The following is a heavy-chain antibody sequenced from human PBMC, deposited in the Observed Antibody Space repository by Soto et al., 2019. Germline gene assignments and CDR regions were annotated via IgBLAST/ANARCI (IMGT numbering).Heavy chain of an antibody. Sequence: GGSLRLSCAASGFTFSSYWMHWVRQAPGKGLVWVSRINSDGSSTSYADSVKGRFTISRDNAKNTLYLQMNSLRAEDTAVYYCITSGYYCSWLAFDIWGQGTMVTVSS. J-gene: IGHJ3*02. CDR2: INSDGSST. D-gene: IGHD3-3*01. CDR3: ITSGYYCSWLAFDI. V-gene: IGHV3-74*01. CDR1: GFTFSSYW.